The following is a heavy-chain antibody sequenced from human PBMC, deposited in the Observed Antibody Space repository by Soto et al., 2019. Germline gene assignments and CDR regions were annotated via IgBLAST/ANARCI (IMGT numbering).Heavy chain of an antibody. V-gene: IGHV1-69*13. CDR1: GYTFTSYG. J-gene: IGHJ6*02. D-gene: IGHD6-19*01. CDR2: IIPIFGTA. CDR3: ARCGYSSGWHYYYYGMDV. Sequence: ASVKVSCKASGYTFTSYGISWVRQAPGQGLEWMGGIIPIFGTANYAQKFQGRVTITADESTSTAYMELSSLRSEDTAVYYCARCGYSSGWHYYYYGMDVWGQGTTVTVSS.